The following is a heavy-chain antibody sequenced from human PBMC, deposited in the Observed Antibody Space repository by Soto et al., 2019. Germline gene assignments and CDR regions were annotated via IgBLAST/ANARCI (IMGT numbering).Heavy chain of an antibody. Sequence: ASVKVSCKASGYTFTGYYMHWVRQAPGQGLEWMGWINPNSGGTNYAQKFQGWVTMTRDTSISTAYMELSRLRSDDTAVYYCARDGRPVDYVWGSYRSDYYYYYGMDVWGQGTTVTVSS. J-gene: IGHJ6*02. CDR1: GYTFTGYY. V-gene: IGHV1-2*04. D-gene: IGHD3-16*02. CDR2: INPNSGGT. CDR3: ARDGRPVDYVWGSYRSDYYYYYGMDV.